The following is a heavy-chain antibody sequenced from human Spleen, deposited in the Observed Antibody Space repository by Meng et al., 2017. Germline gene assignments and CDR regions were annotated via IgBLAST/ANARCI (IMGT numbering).Heavy chain of an antibody. CDR2: INGGGTST. CDR3: VKVRGVPGSNDPFDY. V-gene: IGHV3-23*02. J-gene: IGHJ4*02. D-gene: IGHD4-23*01. CDR1: GFTFNIYA. Sequence: GESLKISCAGSGFTFNIYAINWVRQAPGKGLEWVSAINGGGTSTYYGDSVKGRFTTSRDNSKNTVYLQLNSLRAEDTAVYYCVKVRGVPGSNDPFDYWGQGTLVTVSS.